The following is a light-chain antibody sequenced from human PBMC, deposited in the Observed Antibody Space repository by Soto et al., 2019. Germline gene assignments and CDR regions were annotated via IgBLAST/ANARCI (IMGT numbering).Light chain of an antibody. V-gene: IGKV3-20*01. CDR2: GAY. CDR3: QPYNNWPWT. J-gene: IGKJ1*01. CDR1: QSVSRGY. Sequence: EIVLTQYTGTMSLSPGERATLSCRASQSVSRGYLAWYQQKPGQAPRLLIYGAYSRATGITDRFSGSGSGTDFTITISSLQSEDFAVYYCQPYNNWPWTVGPVTQVDIK.